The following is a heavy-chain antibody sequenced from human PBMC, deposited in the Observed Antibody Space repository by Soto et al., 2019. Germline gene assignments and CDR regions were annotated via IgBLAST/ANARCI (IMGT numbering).Heavy chain of an antibody. D-gene: IGHD6-6*01. CDR1: GGSISSDDYY. V-gene: IGHV4-30-4*01. CDR2: IYYTGRT. J-gene: IGHJ4*02. Sequence: SETLSLTCVVSGGSISSDDYYWSWIRQPPGKGLEWVGHIYYTGRTSYNPSLKSRLTISVDTSKNQFSLKLSSVNAADTAVYFCAGDRSNSPDYFDYWGQGTLVPVSS. CDR3: AGDRSNSPDYFDY.